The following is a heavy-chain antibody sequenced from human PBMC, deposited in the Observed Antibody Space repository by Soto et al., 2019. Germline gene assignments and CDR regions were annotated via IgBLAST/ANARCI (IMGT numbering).Heavy chain of an antibody. D-gene: IGHD2-8*01. CDR2: IYYSGST. J-gene: IGHJ4*02. V-gene: IGHV4-59*01. CDR1: GGSISSYY. CDR3: ARVPEGRYCTNGVCYTPHFDY. Sequence: NPSETLSLTCTVSGGSISSYYWSWIRQPPGKGLEWIGYIYYSGSTNYNPSLKSRVTISVDTSKNQFSLKLSSVTAADTAVYYCARVPEGRYCTNGVCYTPHFDYWGQGTLVTVSS.